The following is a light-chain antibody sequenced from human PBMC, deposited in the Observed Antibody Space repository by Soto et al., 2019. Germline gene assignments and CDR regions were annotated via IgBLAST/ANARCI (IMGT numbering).Light chain of an antibody. CDR3: NSFTTTTTLLV. V-gene: IGLV2-14*01. CDR1: SSDVGNYNY. CDR2: AVS. J-gene: IGLJ1*01. Sequence: QSVLTQPASVSGSPGQSITISCTGTSSDVGNYNYVSWYQQHPGKAPKVIMYAVSHRPSGVSHRFSGSKSGNTAFLTISGLQAEDEADYYCNSFTTTTTLLVFGTGTKLTVL.